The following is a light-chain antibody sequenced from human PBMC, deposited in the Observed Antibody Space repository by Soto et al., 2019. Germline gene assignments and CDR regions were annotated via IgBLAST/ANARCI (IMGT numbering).Light chain of an antibody. V-gene: IGKV1-5*03. CDR2: KAS. CDR1: QSVSSW. Sequence: DIQMTQSPSTLSASVGDRVTITCRASQSVSSWLAWYQQKPGKAPKVLIYKASSLESGVPSRFSGSGSGTEFTLTISGLQPDDFATYYCQQYNSYPYTFGQGTKLEIK. CDR3: QQYNSYPYT. J-gene: IGKJ2*01.